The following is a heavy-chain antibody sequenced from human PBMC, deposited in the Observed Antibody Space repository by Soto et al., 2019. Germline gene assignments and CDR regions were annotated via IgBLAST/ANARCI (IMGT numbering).Heavy chain of an antibody. Sequence: GSLRLSCAASGFIFSNAWINWVRQAPGKGLEWVGRVKSKTDGGTTDFAAPVKGRFAISRDDSKNTVYLEMNSLKTEDTAIYYCTTDSYMTNIIVRFDYSGHATLVTVSS. J-gene: IGHJ4*01. CDR2: VKSKTDGGTT. CDR3: TTDSYMTNIIVRFDY. D-gene: IGHD4-17*01. V-gene: IGHV3-15*07. CDR1: GFIFSNAW.